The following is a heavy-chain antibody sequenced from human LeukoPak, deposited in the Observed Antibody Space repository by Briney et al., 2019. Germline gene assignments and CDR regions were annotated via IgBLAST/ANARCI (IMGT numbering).Heavy chain of an antibody. J-gene: IGHJ4*02. CDR3: VRERFHGSGAPKFDF. CDR2: ISGSGSYI. D-gene: IGHD3-10*01. Sequence: PGGSLRLSCAASGFTFSDYSMNWVRQTPRKGLEWVSCISGSGSYIYYADSVKGRFTISRDNANNSLHLQVNSLRAEDTAVYYCVRERFHGSGAPKFDFWGQGTLVTVSS. V-gene: IGHV3-21*06. CDR1: GFTFSDYS.